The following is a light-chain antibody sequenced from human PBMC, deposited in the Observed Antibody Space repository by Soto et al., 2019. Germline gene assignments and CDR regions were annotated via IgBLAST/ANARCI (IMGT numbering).Light chain of an antibody. CDR1: QSVLYSSNNKNY. CDR2: WAS. Sequence: DIVMTQSPDSLAVSLGERATINCKSSQSVLYSSNNKNYLVWYQQKQGQPPKLLIFWASTRESGVPDRFSGRGSGTDFTLTISSLQAEDVAVYYCQQYYGIPYTFGQGTKLEIK. J-gene: IGKJ2*01. V-gene: IGKV4-1*01. CDR3: QQYYGIPYT.